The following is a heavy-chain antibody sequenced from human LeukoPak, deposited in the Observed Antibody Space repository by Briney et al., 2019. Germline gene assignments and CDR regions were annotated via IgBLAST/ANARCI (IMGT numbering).Heavy chain of an antibody. CDR2: IIPIFGTA. V-gene: IGHV1-69*05. J-gene: IGHJ4*02. CDR3: ARGAPPHPYYDSSGSLDY. CDR1: GGTFSSYA. Sequence: SVKVSCKASGGTFSSYAISWVRQAPGQGLEWMGRIIPIFGTANYAQKFQGRVTITTDESSSTAYMELSSLRSEDTAVYYCARGAPPHPYYDSSGSLDYWGQGTLVTVSS. D-gene: IGHD3-22*01.